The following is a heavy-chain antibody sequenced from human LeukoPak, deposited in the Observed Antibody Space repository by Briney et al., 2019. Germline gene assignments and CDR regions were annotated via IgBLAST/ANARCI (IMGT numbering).Heavy chain of an antibody. CDR2: IYYSGST. J-gene: IGHJ5*02. D-gene: IGHD1-1*01. V-gene: IGHV4-59*01. Sequence: SETLSLTCTVSGGSISSYYWSWIRQPPGKGLEWIGYIYYSGSTNYNPSLKSRVTISVDTSKNQFSLKLSSVTAADTALYYCARLSRSWNWFVPWGQGTLVTVSS. CDR1: GGSISSYY. CDR3: ARLSRSWNWFVP.